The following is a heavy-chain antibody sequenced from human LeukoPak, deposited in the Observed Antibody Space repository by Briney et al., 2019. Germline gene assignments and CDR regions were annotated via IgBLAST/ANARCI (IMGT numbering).Heavy chain of an antibody. CDR3: ARNGRGGSGSYSGYYMDV. Sequence: ASVKVSCKASGYTFTKHAISWVRQAPGQGLEWMGWISAYNGNTNYAQKLQGRVTMTRDTSISTAYMELSRLRSDDTAVYYCARNGRGGSGSYSGYYMDVWGKGTTVTVSS. CDR2: ISAYNGNT. CDR1: GYTFTKHA. D-gene: IGHD3-10*01. V-gene: IGHV1-18*01. J-gene: IGHJ6*03.